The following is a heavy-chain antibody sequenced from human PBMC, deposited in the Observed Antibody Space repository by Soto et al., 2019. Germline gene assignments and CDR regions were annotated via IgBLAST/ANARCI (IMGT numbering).Heavy chain of an antibody. CDR2: IYYSGST. V-gene: IGHV4-59*11. J-gene: IGHJ4*02. Sequence: SETLSLTCTVSGGSIRSHYWSWIRPPPGKGLEWIGYIYYSGSTNYNPSLKSRITISGDRSKNQFYLKMSSVTAAETAVYYCARVGTMIVVVSREKYHFDYWSQGTLVTVSS. CDR3: ARVGTMIVVVSREKYHFDY. CDR1: GGSIRSHY. D-gene: IGHD3-22*01.